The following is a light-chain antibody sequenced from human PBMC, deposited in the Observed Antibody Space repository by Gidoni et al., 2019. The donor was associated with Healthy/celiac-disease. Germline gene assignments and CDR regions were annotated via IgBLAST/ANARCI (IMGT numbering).Light chain of an antibody. V-gene: IGLV3-1*01. CDR1: KLGDKY. CDR3: QAWDSSTVV. Sequence: SYELTQPPSVSVSPGQTASITCSGDKLGDKYASWYQQKPGQSPVLVIYQDTKRPSGIPERFSGSNSGNTATLTISGTQAMDEADYDCQAWDSSTVVFGGGTKLTVL. CDR2: QDT. J-gene: IGLJ2*01.